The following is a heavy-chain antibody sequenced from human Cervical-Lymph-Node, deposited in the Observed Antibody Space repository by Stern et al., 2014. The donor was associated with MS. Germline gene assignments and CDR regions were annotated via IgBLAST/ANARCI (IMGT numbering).Heavy chain of an antibody. J-gene: IGHJ5*02. CDR2: LFSNDQK. CDR3: ARILAVSGTAYNWFDP. Sequence: SGPVVVKPTETLTLTCTVSGISLTYTGMGGSWIRQPPGKALEWLAPLFSNDQKSYSPSLENRLTISKDTSRDQVVLTMTDMDPADTATYYCARILAVSGTAYNWFDPWGQGTLVTVSS. V-gene: IGHV2-26*01. CDR1: GISLTYTGMG. D-gene: IGHD6-19*01.